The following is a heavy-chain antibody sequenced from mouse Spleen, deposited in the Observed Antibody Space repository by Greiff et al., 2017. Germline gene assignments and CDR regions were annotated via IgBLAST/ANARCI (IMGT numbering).Heavy chain of an antibody. Sequence: DVQLQESGPELVKPGASVKIPCKASGYTFTDYNMDWVKQSHGKSLEWIGDINPNNGGTIYNQKFKGKATLTVDKSSSTAYMELRSLTSEDTAVYYCARAQATGFAYWGQGTLVTVSA. J-gene: IGHJ3*01. CDR2: INPNNGGT. CDR3: ARAQATGFAY. D-gene: IGHD3-2*02. CDR1: GYTFTDYN. V-gene: IGHV1-18*01.